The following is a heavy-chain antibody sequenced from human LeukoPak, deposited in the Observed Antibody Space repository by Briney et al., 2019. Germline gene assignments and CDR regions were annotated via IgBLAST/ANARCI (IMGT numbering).Heavy chain of an antibody. Sequence: ASVKVSCKASGYTFTSYYMHWVRQAPGQGLEWMGIINPSGGSTSYAQKFQGRVTITADKSTSTAYMELSSLRSEDTAVYYCAREGNAYSGAFDIWGQGTMVTVSS. CDR1: GYTFTSYY. CDR2: INPSGGST. V-gene: IGHV1-46*01. D-gene: IGHD2-21*01. CDR3: AREGNAYSGAFDI. J-gene: IGHJ3*02.